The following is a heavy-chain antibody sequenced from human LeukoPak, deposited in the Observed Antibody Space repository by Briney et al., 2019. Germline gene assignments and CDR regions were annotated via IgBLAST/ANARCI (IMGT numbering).Heavy chain of an antibody. D-gene: IGHD6-19*01. Sequence: ASVKVSCKASGYTFTSYDINWVRQVTGQGLEWMGWMNPKSGNTGYAQKFQGRVTITRNASISTAYMEVSSLRYEDTAVYYCARSSGWSRDIDYWGQGTLVTVSS. J-gene: IGHJ4*02. V-gene: IGHV1-8*03. CDR2: MNPKSGNT. CDR1: GYTFTSYD. CDR3: ARSSGWSRDIDY.